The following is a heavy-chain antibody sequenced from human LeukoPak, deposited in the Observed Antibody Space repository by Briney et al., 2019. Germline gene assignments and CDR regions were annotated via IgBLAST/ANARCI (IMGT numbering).Heavy chain of an antibody. CDR1: GGSFSGYY. D-gene: IGHD6-13*01. V-gene: IGHV4-34*01. CDR3: ATLPRIAAPN. CDR2: INHSGST. J-gene: IGHJ4*02. Sequence: SETLSLTCAVYGGSFSGYYWSWIRQPPGKGLEWIGEINHSGSTNYNPSLKSRVTISVDTSKNQFSLKLSSVTAADTAVYYCATLPRIAAPNWSQGTLVTVSS.